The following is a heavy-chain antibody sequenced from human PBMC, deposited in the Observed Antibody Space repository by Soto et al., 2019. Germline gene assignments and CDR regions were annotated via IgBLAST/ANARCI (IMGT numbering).Heavy chain of an antibody. V-gene: IGHV3-7*03. D-gene: IGHD4-17*01. CDR3: TRGGDYGGRQDAFDI. CDR2: INQDGSEK. Sequence: EVQLVESGGGLVQPGGSLRLSCAASGFFFPTYWMSWVRQAPGKGLEWVADINQDGSEKYHVDSVKGRFTISRDNPKKSLYLQMNSLRAEDTAIYYWTRGGDYGGRQDAFDIWGQGTMVTVSS. J-gene: IGHJ3*02. CDR1: GFFFPTYW.